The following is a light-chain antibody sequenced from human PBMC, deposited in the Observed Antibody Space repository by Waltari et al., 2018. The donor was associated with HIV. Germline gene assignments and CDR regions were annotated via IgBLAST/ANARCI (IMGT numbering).Light chain of an antibody. CDR2: EVS. V-gene: IGLV2-14*01. Sequence: QSALTQPASVSGSPGQSITIPCPGTSSDVGGYNYVYWYQQHPGKAPKLMIYEVSNRPSGVSNRFSGSKSGNTASLTISGLQAEDEADYYCSSYTSSSTYVFGTGTKVTVL. CDR3: SSYTSSSTYV. J-gene: IGLJ1*01. CDR1: SSDVGGYNY.